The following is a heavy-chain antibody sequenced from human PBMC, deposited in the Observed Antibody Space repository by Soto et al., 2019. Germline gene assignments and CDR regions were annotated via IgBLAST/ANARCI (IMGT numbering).Heavy chain of an antibody. CDR2: ISSSSSTI. CDR1: GFTFSSYS. CDR3: ARTPVLLWFGEFPLWFDP. Sequence: EVQLVESGGGLVQPGGSLRLSCAASGFTFSSYSMNWVRQAPGKGLEWVSYISSSSSTIYYADSVKGRFTISRDNAKNSLYLQMNSLRAEVTAVYYCARTPVLLWFGEFPLWFDPWGQGTLVTVSS. J-gene: IGHJ5*02. V-gene: IGHV3-48*01. D-gene: IGHD3-10*01.